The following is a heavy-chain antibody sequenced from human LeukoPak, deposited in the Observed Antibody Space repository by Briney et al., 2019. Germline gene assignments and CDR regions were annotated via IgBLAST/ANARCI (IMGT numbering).Heavy chain of an antibody. J-gene: IGHJ6*03. CDR2: INHSGST. CDR1: GESFSDYY. V-gene: IGHV4-34*01. D-gene: IGHD3-10*01. CDR3: ARTRRITMVRGVIPPYNYYYYMDV. Sequence: SETLSLTCAVYGESFSDYYWSWIRQPPGKGLEWIGEINHSGSTNYNPSLKSRVTISVDTSKNQFSLKLSSVTAADTAVYYCARTRRITMVRGVIPPYNYYYYMDVWGKGTTVTISS.